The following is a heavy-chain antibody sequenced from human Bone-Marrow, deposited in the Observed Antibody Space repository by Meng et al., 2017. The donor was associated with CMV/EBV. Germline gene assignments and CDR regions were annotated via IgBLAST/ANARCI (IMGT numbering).Heavy chain of an antibody. CDR3: AKDISAGFWSGGCDY. V-gene: IGHV3-9*03. CDR1: GFTFSSYA. Sequence: GGSLTLSCAVSGFTFSSYAMSWVRQAPGRGLEWVSGISWNSGSIGYADSVKGRFIISRDNAKNPLYLQMNRLRAEDMALYFCAKDISAGFWSGGCDYWGQGTLVTVSS. CDR2: ISWNSGSI. D-gene: IGHD3-3*01. J-gene: IGHJ4*02.